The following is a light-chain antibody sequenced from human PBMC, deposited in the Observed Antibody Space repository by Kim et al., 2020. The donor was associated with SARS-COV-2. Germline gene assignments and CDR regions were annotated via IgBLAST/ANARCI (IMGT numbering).Light chain of an antibody. J-gene: IGLJ3*02. Sequence: PGGTVTLTCASSTGAVTTGYYPNWFQQKPGQAPRALIFTTNNKHSWTPARFSGSLLGGKAALTLSGVQPEDEAEYYCLLMYGDAWVFGGGTQLTVL. CDR3: LLMYGDAWV. CDR2: TTN. CDR1: TGAVTTGYY. V-gene: IGLV7-43*01.